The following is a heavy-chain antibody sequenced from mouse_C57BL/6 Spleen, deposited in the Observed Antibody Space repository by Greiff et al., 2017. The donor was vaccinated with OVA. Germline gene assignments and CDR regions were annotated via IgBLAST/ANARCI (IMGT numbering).Heavy chain of an antibody. CDR3: TRSSGYVPGRFAY. Sequence: EVKLEESGAELVRPGASVKLSCTASGFNIKDYYMHWVKQRPEQGLEWIGRIDPEDGDTEYAPKFQGKATMTADTSSNTAYLQLSSLTSEDTAVYYCTRSSGYVPGRFAYWGQGTLVTVSA. V-gene: IGHV14-1*01. CDR1: GFNIKDYY. CDR2: IDPEDGDT. J-gene: IGHJ3*01. D-gene: IGHD3-2*02.